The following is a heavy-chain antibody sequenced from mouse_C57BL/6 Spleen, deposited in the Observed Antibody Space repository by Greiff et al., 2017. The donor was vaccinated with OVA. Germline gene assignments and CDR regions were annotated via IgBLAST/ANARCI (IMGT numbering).Heavy chain of an antibody. CDR2: ISYSGST. J-gene: IGHJ2*01. V-gene: IGHV3-1*01. Sequence: EVKLVESGPGMVKPSQSLSLTCTVTGYSITSGYDWHWIRHFPGNKLEWMGYISYSGSTNYNPSLKSRISITHDTSKNHFFLKLNSVTTEDTATYYCARGNYYSNYFDYWGQGTTLTVSS. D-gene: IGHD2-5*01. CDR1: GYSITSGYD. CDR3: ARGNYYSNYFDY.